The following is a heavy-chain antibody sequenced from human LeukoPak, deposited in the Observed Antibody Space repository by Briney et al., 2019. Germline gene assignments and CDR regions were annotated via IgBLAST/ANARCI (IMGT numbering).Heavy chain of an antibody. D-gene: IGHD3-10*01. CDR3: ARGPIRGAMGWFDP. J-gene: IGHJ5*02. CDR1: GGSFSSYY. Sequence: SETLSLTCAVYGGSFSSYYWSWIRQPPGKGLEWIGYIYYSGSTNYNPSLKSRVTISVDTSKNQFSLKLSSVTAADTAVYYCARGPIRGAMGWFDPWGQGTLVTVSS. CDR2: IYYSGST. V-gene: IGHV4-59*08.